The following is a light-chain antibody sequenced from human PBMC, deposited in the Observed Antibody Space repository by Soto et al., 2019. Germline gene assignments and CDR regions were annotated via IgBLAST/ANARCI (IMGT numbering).Light chain of an antibody. CDR1: QSVSSSY. Sequence: EIVLTQSPGTLSLSPGERATLSCRASQSVSSSYLAWYQQKPGQAPRLLIYGASSRATGIPDRFSGSGSGTDFTLTISRLEPEDFAVDYCQQYDRSPPSRTFGGGTKVEIK. J-gene: IGKJ4*01. V-gene: IGKV3-20*01. CDR3: QQYDRSPPSRT. CDR2: GAS.